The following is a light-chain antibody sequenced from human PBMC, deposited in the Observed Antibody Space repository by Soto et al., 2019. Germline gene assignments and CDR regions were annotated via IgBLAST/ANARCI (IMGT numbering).Light chain of an antibody. CDR1: QSISSW. CDR3: QQYNSFSIT. CDR2: KAS. J-gene: IGKJ5*01. Sequence: DIQMTQSPSTLSASVGDRVTITCRASQSISSWVAWYQQKPGKAPKLLIYKASSLESGVPSRFSGSGTGTEFTLTISSLQPDDFANYYGQQYNSFSITFGQGTRLEIK. V-gene: IGKV1-5*03.